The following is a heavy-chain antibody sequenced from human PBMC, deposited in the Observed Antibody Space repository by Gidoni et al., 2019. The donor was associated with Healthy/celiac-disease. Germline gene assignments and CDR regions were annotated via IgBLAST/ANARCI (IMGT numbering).Heavy chain of an antibody. CDR2: IYYSGST. D-gene: IGHD3-16*01. CDR1: GGSISSYY. CDR3: AVGGRDWFDP. V-gene: IGHV4-59*01. J-gene: IGHJ5*02. Sequence: QVQLQESVPGLVKPSETLSLTCTVSGGSISSYYWSWIRQPPGKGLEWIGYIYYSGSTNYNPSLKSRVTRSVDTSKNQFSLKLSSVTAADTAVYYCAVGGRDWFDPWGQGTLVTVSS.